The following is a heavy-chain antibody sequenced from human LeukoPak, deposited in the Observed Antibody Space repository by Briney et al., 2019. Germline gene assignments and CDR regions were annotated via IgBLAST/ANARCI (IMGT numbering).Heavy chain of an antibody. CDR3: ARGGAPQYHDYRFDY. CDR1: GGSISSYY. V-gene: IGHV4-59*01. Sequence: SETLSLTCTVSGGSISSYYWSWIRQPPGKGLEWIGYIYYSGSTNYNPSLKSRVTISVDTSKNQFSLKLSSVTAADTAVYYCARGGAPQYHDYRFDYWGQGTLVTVSS. CDR2: IYYSGST. D-gene: IGHD3-3*01. J-gene: IGHJ4*02.